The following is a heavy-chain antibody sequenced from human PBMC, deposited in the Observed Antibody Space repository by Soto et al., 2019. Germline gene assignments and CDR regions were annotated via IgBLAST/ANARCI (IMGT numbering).Heavy chain of an antibody. D-gene: IGHD6-19*01. V-gene: IGHV3-23*01. CDR1: GFTFSSYA. CDR3: AKVRSAWFFDY. Sequence: QPGGSLRLSCAASGFTFSSYAMTWVRQAPGKGLEWVSAISAGGGSAYYADSVKGLFTISRDNSKNTLYLQMNSLRAEDTAVYYCAKVRSAWFFDYWGQGTLVTVSS. J-gene: IGHJ4*02. CDR2: ISAGGGSA.